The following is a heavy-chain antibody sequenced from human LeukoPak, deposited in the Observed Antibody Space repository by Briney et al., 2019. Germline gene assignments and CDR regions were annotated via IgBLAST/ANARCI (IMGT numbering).Heavy chain of an antibody. CDR2: ISSSSSYI. J-gene: IGHJ4*02. D-gene: IGHD4-11*01. Sequence: GGSLRLSCAASGFTFSSYSMNWVRQAPGKGLEWVSSISSSSSYIYYADSVKGRFTISRDNAKNSLYLQMNSLRAEDTAVYYCARGKVTVTRYFDYWGQGTLVTVSS. V-gene: IGHV3-21*01. CDR1: GFTFSSYS. CDR3: ARGKVTVTRYFDY.